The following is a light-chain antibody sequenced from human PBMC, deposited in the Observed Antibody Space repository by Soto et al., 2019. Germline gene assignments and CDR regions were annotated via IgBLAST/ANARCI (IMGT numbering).Light chain of an antibody. Sequence: QSVLTQPRSVSGSPGQSVTISCTGTSSDVGGYNYVSWYQQHPGKAPKLMIYDVSERPSGVPDRFSGSKSGNTASLTISGLQAEDEADYYCCSYAGSYTLAVFGGGTQLTVL. J-gene: IGLJ7*01. CDR1: SSDVGGYNY. V-gene: IGLV2-11*01. CDR3: CSYAGSYTLAV. CDR2: DVS.